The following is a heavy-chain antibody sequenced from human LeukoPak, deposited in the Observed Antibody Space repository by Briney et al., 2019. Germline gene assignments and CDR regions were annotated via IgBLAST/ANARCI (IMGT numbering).Heavy chain of an antibody. J-gene: IGHJ3*02. Sequence: GGSLRLSCAASGFTFSSYAMSWVRQAPGKGLEWVSAISGSGGSTYYADSVKGRFTISRDNSKNTLYLQMNSLRAEDTAVYYCAEDFSQQLVFWGSDAFDIWGQGTMVTVSS. CDR2: ISGSGGST. D-gene: IGHD6-13*01. CDR1: GFTFSSYA. V-gene: IGHV3-23*01. CDR3: AEDFSQQLVFWGSDAFDI.